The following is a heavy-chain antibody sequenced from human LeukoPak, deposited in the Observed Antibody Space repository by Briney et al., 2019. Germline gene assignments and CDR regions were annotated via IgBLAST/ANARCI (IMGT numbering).Heavy chain of an antibody. V-gene: IGHV1-2*02. CDR1: GYTFTGYY. Sequence: ASVKVSCKASGYTFTGYYMHWVRQAPGQGLEWMGWINPNSGDTKYSQKFQGRVTMTRDTSISTAYMELSRLRSDDTAVYYCARSSRYDIWTGYPYWGQGTLVTVSP. J-gene: IGHJ4*02. CDR3: ARSSRYDIWTGYPY. D-gene: IGHD3-9*01. CDR2: INPNSGDT.